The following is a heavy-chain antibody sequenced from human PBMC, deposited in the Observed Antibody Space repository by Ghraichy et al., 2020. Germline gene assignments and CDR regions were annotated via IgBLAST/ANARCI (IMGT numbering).Heavy chain of an antibody. V-gene: IGHV3-21*01. CDR2: ISSSGSYI. D-gene: IGHD4-17*01. J-gene: IGHJ4*02. CDR1: GFTFSSYS. Sequence: GSLRLSCAASGFTFSSYSMNWVRQAPGKGLEWVSSISSSGSYIYYADSVKGRFTISRDNAKNSLYLQMNSLRAEDTAVYYCARGGPQYGDYVFDYWGQGTLVTVSS. CDR3: ARGGPQYGDYVFDY.